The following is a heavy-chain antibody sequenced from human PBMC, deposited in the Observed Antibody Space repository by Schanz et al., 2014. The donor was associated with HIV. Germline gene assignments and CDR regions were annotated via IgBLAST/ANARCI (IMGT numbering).Heavy chain of an antibody. J-gene: IGHJ4*02. CDR3: ANEEVPNDY. V-gene: IGHV3-30*18. Sequence: QVQLVESGGGVVQPGRSLRLSCAASGFTFRTHGIHWVRQAPAKGLEWVAVISYDGSIKEYADSVKGRFAISRDNSKNTVYLQMNSLRVEDTAVYYCANEEVPNDYWGQGTLVTVSS. D-gene: IGHD7-27*01. CDR1: GFTFRTHG. CDR2: ISYDGSIK.